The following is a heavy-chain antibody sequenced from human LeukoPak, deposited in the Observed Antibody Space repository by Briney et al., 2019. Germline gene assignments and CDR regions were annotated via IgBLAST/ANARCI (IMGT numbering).Heavy chain of an antibody. J-gene: IGHJ4*02. D-gene: IGHD3-10*01. V-gene: IGHV3-48*04. CDR2: ITSGSTTI. CDR1: GFNFNSHT. CDR3: ARDLGDGEYFFDF. Sequence: GGSLRLSCEASGFNFNSHTMGWVRQAPGKGLEWISSITSGSTTIYYGDSVRGRFTASRDNAKNSLYLQMNSMMVADTAVYFCARDLGDGEYFFDFWGQGTLVSVSS.